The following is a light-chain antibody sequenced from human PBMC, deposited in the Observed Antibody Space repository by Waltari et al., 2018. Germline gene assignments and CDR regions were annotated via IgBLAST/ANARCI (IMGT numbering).Light chain of an antibody. CDR3: CSYAGSGTLPQ. Sequence: QSALTQPASVSGSPGQSITISCTGTSSHVGGYNYVSWYQHHPGKAPKLMIYDVSQRPSGVSNRFSGSKSGNTASLTISGLQAEDEADYYCCSYAGSGTLPQFGGGTKLTVL. J-gene: IGLJ2*01. CDR2: DVS. V-gene: IGLV2-23*02. CDR1: SSHVGGYNY.